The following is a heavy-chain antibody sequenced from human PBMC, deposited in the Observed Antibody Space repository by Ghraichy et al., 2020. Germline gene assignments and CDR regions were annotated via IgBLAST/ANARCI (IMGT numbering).Heavy chain of an antibody. CDR1: GFTLNNYW. CDR3: AREYCSGGRCFFGTGGSHFDY. J-gene: IGHJ4*02. Sequence: GGSLRLSCEASGFTLNNYWMHWVRQAPGKGLVFVSRIKSDGSSTTYADSVKGRFTISRDNAKNTLYLQMNGLRADDTAVYYCAREYCSGGRCFFGTGGSHFDYWGQGTLVTVSS. V-gene: IGHV3-74*01. CDR2: IKSDGSST. D-gene: IGHD2-15*01.